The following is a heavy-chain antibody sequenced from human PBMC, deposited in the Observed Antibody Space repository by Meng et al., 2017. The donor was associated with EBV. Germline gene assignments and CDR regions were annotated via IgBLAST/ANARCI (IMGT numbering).Heavy chain of an antibody. J-gene: IGHJ5*02. V-gene: IGHV4-30-4*01. CDR1: VVAGLGGDHY. Sequence: QLDVLGVGLGTLSQCLSLSWTVFVVAGLGGDHYCICTRQGPGKGLEWIGYLYYGGRTYHNPSIYSRVTMSVDTSKIEFSMNLISVTVADTAVYYCAIVNWACFSAICYNGWFDHWGQGTLVTVSS. CDR3: AIVNWACFSAICYNGWFDH. CDR2: LYYGGRT. D-gene: IGHD2-2*02.